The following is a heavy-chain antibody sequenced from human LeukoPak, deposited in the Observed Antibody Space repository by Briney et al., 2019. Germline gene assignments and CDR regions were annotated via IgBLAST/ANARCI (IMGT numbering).Heavy chain of an antibody. V-gene: IGHV3-53*01. CDR2: LYSGGST. CDR3: ARVSYYDSSGYYFLSYVDY. D-gene: IGHD3-22*01. J-gene: IGHJ4*02. Sequence: GGSLRLSCAASGFTVSSNYMSWVRQAPGKGLEWVSVLYSGGSTYYADSVRGRFTISRDNSKNTLYLQMNSLGAEDTAVYYCARVSYYDSSGYYFLSYVDYWGQGTLVTVSS. CDR1: GFTVSSNY.